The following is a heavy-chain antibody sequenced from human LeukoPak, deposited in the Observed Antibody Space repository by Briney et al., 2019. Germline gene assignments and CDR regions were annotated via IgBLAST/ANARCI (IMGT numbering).Heavy chain of an antibody. CDR3: AKVRVG. D-gene: IGHD1-1*01. J-gene: IGHJ4*02. Sequence: GGSLRLSCAASGFTFSSHWMGWVRQAPGKGLEWVANIKQDGSESYYLDSVKGRFTISRDNAKSSLYLQMNSLRAEDTAVYYCAKVRVGWGQGTLVTVSS. V-gene: IGHV3-7*01. CDR1: GFTFSSHW. CDR2: IKQDGSES.